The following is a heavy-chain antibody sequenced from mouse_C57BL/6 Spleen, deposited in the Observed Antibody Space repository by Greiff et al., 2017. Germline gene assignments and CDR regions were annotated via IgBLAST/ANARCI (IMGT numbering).Heavy chain of an antibody. J-gene: IGHJ4*01. V-gene: IGHV1-7*01. CDR2: INPSSGYT. CDR3: ARVMYYSPRRDY. CDR1: GYNFNSYW. D-gene: IGHD1-1*01. Sequence: QVQLQQSGAELAKPGASVKLSCKASGYNFNSYWMHWVKQRPGQGLEWIGYINPSSGYTKYNQKFKDKATLTADKSASTAYMQLSSLTYEYSAVYYCARVMYYSPRRDYWGQGTSVTVSS.